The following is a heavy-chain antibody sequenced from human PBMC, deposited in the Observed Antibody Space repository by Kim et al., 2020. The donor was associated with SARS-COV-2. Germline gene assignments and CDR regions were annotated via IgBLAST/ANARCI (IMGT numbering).Heavy chain of an antibody. CDR2: ISSSSSYI. CDR3: ARDQGGSSGLDY. J-gene: IGHJ4*02. D-gene: IGHD6-19*01. CDR1: GFTFSSYS. Sequence: GGSLRLSCAASGFTFSSYSMNWVRQAPGKGLEWVSSISSSSSYIYYADSVKGRFTISRDNAKNSLYLQMNSLRAEDTAVYYCARDQGGSSGLDYWGQGTLVTVSS. V-gene: IGHV3-21*01.